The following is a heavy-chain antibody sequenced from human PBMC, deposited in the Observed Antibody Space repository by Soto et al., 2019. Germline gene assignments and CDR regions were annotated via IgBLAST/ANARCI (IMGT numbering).Heavy chain of an antibody. J-gene: IGHJ4*02. CDR1: GFTFSSYG. D-gene: IGHD6-6*01. V-gene: IGHV3-30*18. CDR3: AKGQGQLVPNPLDY. CDR2: ISYDGSNK. Sequence: QVQLVESGGGVVQPGRSLRLSCAASGFTFSSYGMHWVRQAPGKGLEWVAVISYDGSNKYYADSVKGRFTISRDNSKNTLYLQMNSLRAEDTAVYYCAKGQGQLVPNPLDYWGQGTLVTVSS.